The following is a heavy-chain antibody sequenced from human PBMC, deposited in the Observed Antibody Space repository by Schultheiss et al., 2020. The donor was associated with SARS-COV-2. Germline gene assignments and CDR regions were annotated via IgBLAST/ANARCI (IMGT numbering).Heavy chain of an antibody. Sequence: GGSLRLSCAASGFTFDDYAMHWVRQAPGKGLEWVSYISSSGSTIYYADSVKGRFTISRDNAKNSLYLQMNSLRAEDTAVYCCARIRPYSSGYYPYFDYWGQGTLVTVSS. J-gene: IGHJ4*02. V-gene: IGHV3-11*01. CDR3: ARIRPYSSGYYPYFDY. CDR2: ISSSGSTI. CDR1: GFTFDDYA. D-gene: IGHD3-22*01.